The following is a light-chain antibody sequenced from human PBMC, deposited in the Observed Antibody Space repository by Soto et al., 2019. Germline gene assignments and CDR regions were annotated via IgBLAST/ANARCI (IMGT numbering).Light chain of an antibody. CDR3: QQYHTDWT. Sequence: DIQMTQSPSTLSASVGDRVTITCRASQSISSWLAWYQQKPGKAPKLLIYKASTLLGGVPSRFSGRGSGTEFTLTISSLQADDFATYYCQQYHTDWTFGQGTKVDIK. V-gene: IGKV1-5*03. J-gene: IGKJ1*01. CDR2: KAS. CDR1: QSISSW.